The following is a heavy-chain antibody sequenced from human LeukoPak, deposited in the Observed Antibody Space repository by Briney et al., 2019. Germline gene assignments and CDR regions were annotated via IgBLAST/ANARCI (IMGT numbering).Heavy chain of an antibody. Sequence: SQTLSLTCTVSGGSISSGDYYWGWIRQPPGKGLEWIGYIYYSGSTHYNPSLKSRVTISVDTSKNQFSLKLSSVTAADTAVYYCARMYYYGSGSYGLSPPIWFDPWGQGTLVTVSS. CDR1: GGSISSGDYY. CDR2: IYYSGST. CDR3: ARMYYYGSGSYGLSPPIWFDP. D-gene: IGHD3-10*01. V-gene: IGHV4-30-4*01. J-gene: IGHJ5*02.